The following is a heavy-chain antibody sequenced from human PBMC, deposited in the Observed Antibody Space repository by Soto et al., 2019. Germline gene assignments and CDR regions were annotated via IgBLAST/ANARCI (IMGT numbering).Heavy chain of an antibody. Sequence: GGSLRLSCAVSGFTFSSYGMHWVRQAPGKGLEWVAVISYDGSNKYYADSVKGRFTISRDNSKNTLYLQMNSLRAEDTAVYYCQKDYFFDYWGQGTLVTV. V-gene: IGHV3-30*03. CDR2: ISYDGSNK. CDR1: GFTFSSYG. J-gene: IGHJ4*02. CDR3: QKDYFFDY.